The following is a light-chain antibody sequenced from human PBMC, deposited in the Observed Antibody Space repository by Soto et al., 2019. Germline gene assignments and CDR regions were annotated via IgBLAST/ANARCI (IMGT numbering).Light chain of an antibody. CDR1: SSDVGGYNY. CDR3: TSCTNSYKWV. J-gene: IGLJ3*02. CDR2: EVS. V-gene: IGLV2-14*01. Sequence: QSALTQPASVSGSPGQSITISCTGTSSDVGGYNYVSWFQQHPGKVPKLMIYEVSHRPSGVSDRFSGSKSGSTASLTISGLQAEDEADYYCTSCTNSYKWVFGGGTKLTVL.